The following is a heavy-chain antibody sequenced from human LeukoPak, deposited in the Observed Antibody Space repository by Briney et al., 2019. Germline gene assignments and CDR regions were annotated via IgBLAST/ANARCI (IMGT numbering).Heavy chain of an antibody. D-gene: IGHD3-9*01. CDR3: ARGYEEDFDWFPSPFDY. J-gene: IGHJ4*02. CDR1: GYTFTSYY. Sequence: GASVKVSCKASGYTFTSYYMHWVRQAPGQGLEWMGIINPSVGSTSYAQKFQGRVTMTRDTSTSTVYMELSSLTSEDTAVYYCARGYEEDFDWFPSPFDYWGQGTLVTVSS. CDR2: INPSVGST. V-gene: IGHV1-46*01.